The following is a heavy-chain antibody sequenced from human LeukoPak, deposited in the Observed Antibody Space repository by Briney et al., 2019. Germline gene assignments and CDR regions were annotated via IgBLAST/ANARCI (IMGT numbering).Heavy chain of an antibody. CDR1: GFTFSSYW. D-gene: IGHD3-10*01. V-gene: IGHV3-7*01. Sequence: GGSLRLSCAASGFTFSSYWMSWVRQAPGKGLEWVANIKQDGSEKYYVDSVKGRFTISRDNAKNSLYLQMNSLRAEDTAVYYCARGVYGSGRSWYFDLWGRGTLVTVSS. J-gene: IGHJ2*01. CDR3: ARGVYGSGRSWYFDL. CDR2: IKQDGSEK.